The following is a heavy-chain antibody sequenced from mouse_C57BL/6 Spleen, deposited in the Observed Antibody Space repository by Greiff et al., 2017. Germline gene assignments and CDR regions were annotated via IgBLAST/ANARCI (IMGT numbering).Heavy chain of an antibody. D-gene: IGHD2-4*01. CDR3: SRGGDYEGFYAMDY. J-gene: IGHJ4*01. V-gene: IGHV1-39*01. Sequence: EVQLQQSGPELVKPGASVKISCKASGYSFTDYNMNWVKQSNGKSLEWIGVINPNYGTTSYNQKFKGKATLTVDQSSSTAYMQLNSLTSEDSAVYYCSRGGDYEGFYAMDYWGQGTSVTVSS. CDR2: INPNYGTT. CDR1: GYSFTDYN.